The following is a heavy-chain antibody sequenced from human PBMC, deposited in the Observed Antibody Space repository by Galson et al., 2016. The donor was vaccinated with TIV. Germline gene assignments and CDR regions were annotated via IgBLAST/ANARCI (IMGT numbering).Heavy chain of an antibody. CDR2: IFHSGRT. J-gene: IGHJ4*02. CDR1: DDSITSFY. V-gene: IGHV4-59*04. D-gene: IGHD6-25*01. Sequence: LSLTCTVSDDSITSFYWSWIRQPPGKGLEWIGSIFHSGRTYYNPSLKSRVIISVDTSKNQFSLQLTLVTAADTAVYYCVAQSGVTAAASDFDYWGQGNLVTVSS. CDR3: VAQSGVTAAASDFDY.